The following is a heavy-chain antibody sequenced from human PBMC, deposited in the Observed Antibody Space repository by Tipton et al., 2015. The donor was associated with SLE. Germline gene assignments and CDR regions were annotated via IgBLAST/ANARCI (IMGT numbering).Heavy chain of an antibody. J-gene: IGHJ5*02. CDR2: IYYSGST. V-gene: IGHV4-30-4*01. CDR1: GGSISSGDYY. Sequence: TLSLTCTVSGGSISSGDYYWSWIRQPPGKGLEWIGYIYYSGSTYYNPSLKSRVTISVDTSKNQFSLKLSSVTAADTAVYYCARAPTGIVVVVAAPGWFDPWGQGTLVTVSS. CDR3: ARAPTGIVVVVAAPGWFDP. D-gene: IGHD2-15*01.